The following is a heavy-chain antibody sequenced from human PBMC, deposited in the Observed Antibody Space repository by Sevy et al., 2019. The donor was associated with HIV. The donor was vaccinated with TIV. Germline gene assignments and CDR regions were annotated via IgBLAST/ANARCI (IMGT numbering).Heavy chain of an antibody. V-gene: IGHV1-2*06. Sequence: ASVKVSCKASGYTFTGYYMHWVRQAPGQGLEWVGRNNPNSGGTNYAQKFQGRVTMTRETSISTAYMELGRLRFDDTAVYYCARIVVPAATAAEYFQHWGQGTLVTVSS. CDR2: NNPNSGGT. CDR1: GYTFTGYY. D-gene: IGHD2-2*01. J-gene: IGHJ1*01. CDR3: ARIVVPAATAAEYFQH.